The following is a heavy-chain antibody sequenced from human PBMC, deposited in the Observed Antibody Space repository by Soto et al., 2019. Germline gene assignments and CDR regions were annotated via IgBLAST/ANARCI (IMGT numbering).Heavy chain of an antibody. CDR2: LIGGHYGA. CDR1: GFTLQNYA. D-gene: IGHD3-10*01. CDR3: AKGKSTGDIDWFDP. Sequence: LRLSCTASGFTLQNYAMAWVRQAPGTGLEWASTLIGGHYGAAYSYSVKGRFTVSRDNSKSCLYLQMNSLGVEDTAMYFCAKGKSTGDIDWFDPWGQGSLVTVSS. J-gene: IGHJ5*02. V-gene: IGHV3-23*01.